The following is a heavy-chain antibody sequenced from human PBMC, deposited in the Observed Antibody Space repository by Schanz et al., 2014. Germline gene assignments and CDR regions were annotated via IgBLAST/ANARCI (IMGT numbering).Heavy chain of an antibody. V-gene: IGHV1-18*01. CDR1: GYIFINSG. D-gene: IGHD3-9*01. Sequence: QIQLVQSGPEVKKPGATVKVSCKASGYIFINSGISWVRQAPGQGLEWMGWINTGSGDTKYSQNFQGRVTMTTDTSTSTAYMELRSLRSDDTAVYYCAKAEYDILTDSYSRLDPWGQGTLVTVSS. CDR3: AKAEYDILTDSYSRLDP. J-gene: IGHJ5*02. CDR2: INTGSGDT.